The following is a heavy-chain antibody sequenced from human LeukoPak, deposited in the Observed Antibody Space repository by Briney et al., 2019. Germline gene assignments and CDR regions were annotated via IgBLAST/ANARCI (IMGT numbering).Heavy chain of an antibody. CDR2: IYYTGRT. CDR1: GGSINSGGYY. Sequence: SDPLSLTCTVSGGSINSGGYYWNWIRQHPGKGLEWIGFIYYTGRTDYNPSLKSRLTISVDTSKNQFSLKLSSVTAADTAVYYCASAPSGSYSDYWGQGILVTVSS. CDR3: ASAPSGSYSDY. D-gene: IGHD1-26*01. J-gene: IGHJ4*02. V-gene: IGHV4-31*03.